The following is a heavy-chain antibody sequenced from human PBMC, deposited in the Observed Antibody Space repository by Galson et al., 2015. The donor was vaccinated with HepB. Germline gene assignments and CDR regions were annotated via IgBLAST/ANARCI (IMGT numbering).Heavy chain of an antibody. CDR2: IRSKAYGGTT. Sequence: SLRLSCAASGFTFGDYAMSWFRQAPGKGLEWVCFIRSKAYGGTTEYAASVRGRFTISRDDSKNIAYLQMNSLKTEDTAVYYCTRDDSGGSYYYYGMDVWGQGTTVPVSS. J-gene: IGHJ6*02. D-gene: IGHD3-22*01. V-gene: IGHV3-49*03. CDR1: GFTFGDYA. CDR3: TRDDSGGSYYYYGMDV.